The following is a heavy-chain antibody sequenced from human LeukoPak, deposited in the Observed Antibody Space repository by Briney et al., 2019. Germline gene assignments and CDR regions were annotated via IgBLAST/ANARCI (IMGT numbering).Heavy chain of an antibody. D-gene: IGHD3-3*01. CDR3: ARYYDFWSGPRFDY. CDR2: IYYSGST. Sequence: SETLSLTCTVSGGSISSYYWSWIRQPPGKGLEWIGYIYYSGSTNYNPSLKSRVTKSVDTSKNQFSLKLSSVTAADTAVYYCARYYDFWSGPRFDYWGQGTLVTVSS. J-gene: IGHJ4*02. CDR1: GGSISSYY. V-gene: IGHV4-59*01.